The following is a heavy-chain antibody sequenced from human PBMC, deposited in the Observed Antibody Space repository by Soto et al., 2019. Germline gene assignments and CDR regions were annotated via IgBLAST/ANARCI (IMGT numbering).Heavy chain of an antibody. Sequence: EVQLVESGGGLVQPGGSMRLSCAASGFTFSSYSMNWVRQAPGKGMEWVSYISSSSSTIYYADSVKGRFTISRDTAKNSLYLQMNSLRAEDTAVYYCARGPYYYDSIGPWGYLDLWGRGTLFTVSS. CDR1: GFTFSSYS. D-gene: IGHD3-22*01. CDR2: ISSSSSTI. J-gene: IGHJ2*01. CDR3: ARGPYYYDSIGPWGYLDL. V-gene: IGHV3-48*01.